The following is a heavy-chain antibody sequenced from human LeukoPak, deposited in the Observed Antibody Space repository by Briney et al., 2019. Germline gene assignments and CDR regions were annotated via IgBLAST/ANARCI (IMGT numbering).Heavy chain of an antibody. CDR1: GGSISSYY. D-gene: IGHD1-1*01. Sequence: ASETLSLTCTVSGGSISSYYWSWVRQPPGKGLEWIGYIYYSGNTNYNPSLKSRLTMSADRSRNQFSLNLNSVTAADTAVYYCARINWNYFDYWGQGILVTVSS. CDR2: IYYSGNT. CDR3: ARINWNYFDY. V-gene: IGHV4-59*08. J-gene: IGHJ4*02.